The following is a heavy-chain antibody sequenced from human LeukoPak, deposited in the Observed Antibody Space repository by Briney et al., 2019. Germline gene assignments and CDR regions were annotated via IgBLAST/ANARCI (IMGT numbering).Heavy chain of an antibody. CDR1: GFTFSSYA. Sequence: PGGSLRLSCAASGFTFSSYAMSWVRQGPGKGLEWVSVISASGAITNYADSVKGRFTISRDNSKNTLYLQMSSLRAEDTAIYYCARCPSDVASKPSHSDNWGQGTLVTVSS. V-gene: IGHV3-23*01. CDR2: ISASGAIT. J-gene: IGHJ4*02. CDR3: ARCPSDVASKPSHSDN. D-gene: IGHD1-14*01.